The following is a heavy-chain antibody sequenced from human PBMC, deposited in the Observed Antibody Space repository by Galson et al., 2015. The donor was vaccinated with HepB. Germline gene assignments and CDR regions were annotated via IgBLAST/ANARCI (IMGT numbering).Heavy chain of an antibody. D-gene: IGHD5-18*01. V-gene: IGHV3-30*03. Sequence: SLRLSCAASGFTFSNYGMHWVRRAPGKGLEWVAVISYDGSNKYYADSVKGRFTISRDNSKNTLYLHMNSLRAEDTAVYYCARSGGYSYGYSLNYWGQGTLVTVSS. CDR1: GFTFSNYG. J-gene: IGHJ4*02. CDR2: ISYDGSNK. CDR3: ARSGGYSYGYSLNY.